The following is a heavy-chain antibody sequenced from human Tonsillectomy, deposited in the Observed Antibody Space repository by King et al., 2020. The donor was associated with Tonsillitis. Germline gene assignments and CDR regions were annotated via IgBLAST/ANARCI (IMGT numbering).Heavy chain of an antibody. CDR1: GYTFTSYG. Sequence: QLVQSGAEVKKPGASVKVSCKASGYTFTSYGISWVRQAPGQGLEWMGWISAYNGNTNYAQKLQGRVTMTTDTSTSTAYMELRSLRSDDTAVYYCARVDGGVVITRYYYYYGMDVWGQGTTVTVSS. V-gene: IGHV1-18*01. CDR3: ARVDGGVVITRYYYYYGMDV. D-gene: IGHD3-3*01. CDR2: ISAYNGNT. J-gene: IGHJ6*02.